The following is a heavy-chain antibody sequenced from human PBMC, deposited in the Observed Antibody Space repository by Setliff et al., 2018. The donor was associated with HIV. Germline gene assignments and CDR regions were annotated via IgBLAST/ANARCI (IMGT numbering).Heavy chain of an antibody. V-gene: IGHV1-46*01. CDR2: INPSGDDT. CDR3: ARERQGFHDY. Sequence: ALVKVSCKSSEYTFTNFYIHWARQAPGQGLEWMGIINPSGDDTHYAQKFQDRLTITRDMSSDTVYMELSSLTSDDTAMYFCARERQGFHDYWGQGTLVTVSS. D-gene: IGHD2-21*01. J-gene: IGHJ4*02. CDR1: EYTFTNFY.